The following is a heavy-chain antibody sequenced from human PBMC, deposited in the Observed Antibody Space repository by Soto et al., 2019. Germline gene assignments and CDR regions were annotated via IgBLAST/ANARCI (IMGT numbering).Heavy chain of an antibody. CDR3: ANQEELRFLEWLFPYSKDWFDP. CDR1: GFTFSSYA. J-gene: IGHJ5*02. V-gene: IGHV3-23*01. Sequence: GGSLRLSCAASGFTFSSYAMSWVRQAPGKGLEWVSAISGSGGSTYYADSVKGRFTISRDNSKNTLYLQMNSLRAEDTAVYYCANQEELRFLEWLFPYSKDWFDPWGQGTLVTVSS. D-gene: IGHD3-3*01. CDR2: ISGSGGST.